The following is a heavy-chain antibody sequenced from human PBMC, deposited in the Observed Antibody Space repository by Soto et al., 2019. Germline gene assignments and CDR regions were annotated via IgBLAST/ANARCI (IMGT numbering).Heavy chain of an antibody. Sequence: SETLSLTCTVSGGSISSSSYYWGWIRQPPGKGLEWIGSIYYSGSTYYNPSLKSRVTISVDTSKNQFSLKLSSVTAADTAVYYCATHWYYDSSGYYGYWGQGTLVTVSS. CDR3: ATHWYYDSSGYYGY. D-gene: IGHD3-22*01. J-gene: IGHJ4*02. CDR2: IYYSGST. V-gene: IGHV4-39*01. CDR1: GGSISSSSYY.